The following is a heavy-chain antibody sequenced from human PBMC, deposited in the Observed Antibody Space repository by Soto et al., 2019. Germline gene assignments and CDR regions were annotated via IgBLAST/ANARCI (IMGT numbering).Heavy chain of an antibody. J-gene: IGHJ4*02. Sequence: EVQLLESGGGLVQRGGSLRLSCAASGLTFSNYAMNWVRQAPGKGLEWVSAIRGSGTSTYYADSVTGRFTISRDDSKNTLYLQMNSLRAEDTAVYYCAKSFITSWYSFDYWGQGTLVTVSS. CDR1: GLTFSNYA. D-gene: IGHD2-2*01. V-gene: IGHV3-23*01. CDR2: IRGSGTST. CDR3: AKSFITSWYSFDY.